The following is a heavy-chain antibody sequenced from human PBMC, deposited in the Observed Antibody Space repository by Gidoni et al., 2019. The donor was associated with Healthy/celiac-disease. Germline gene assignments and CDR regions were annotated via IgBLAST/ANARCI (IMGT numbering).Heavy chain of an antibody. J-gene: IGHJ4*02. CDR3: ARDRVQGSSDY. D-gene: IGHD3-10*01. Sequence: EVQLVESGGGLVQPGGSLRLSCAAPGFTFSSSWMSWVRQAPGKGLEWVANIKQDGSEKYYVDSVKGRFTISRDNAKNSLYLQMNSLRAEDTAVYYCARDRVQGSSDYWGQGTLVTVSS. V-gene: IGHV3-7*01. CDR1: GFTFSSSW. CDR2: IKQDGSEK.